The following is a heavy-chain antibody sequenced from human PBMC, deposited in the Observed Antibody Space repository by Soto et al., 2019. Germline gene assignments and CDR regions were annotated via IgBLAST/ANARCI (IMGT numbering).Heavy chain of an antibody. V-gene: IGHV1-2*03. CDR3: ARNYYDSSGYYSWL. Sequence: VASVKVSCKASGYTFTGYYMHWVLQAPGQGLEWMGWINPNSGGTNYAQKFQGRVTMTRDTSISTAYMELSRLRSDDTAVYYCARNYYDSSGYYSWLWGQGTLVTVSS. D-gene: IGHD3-22*01. J-gene: IGHJ4*02. CDR1: GYTFTGYY. CDR2: INPNSGGT.